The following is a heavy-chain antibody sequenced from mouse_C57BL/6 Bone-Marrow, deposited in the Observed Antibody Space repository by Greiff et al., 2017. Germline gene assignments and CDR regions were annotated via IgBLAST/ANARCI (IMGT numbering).Heavy chain of an antibody. CDR2: IYPGSGTT. CDR1: GYTFTDYY. Sequence: QVQLQQSGAELVRPGASVKLSCKASGYTFTDYYINWVKQRPGQGLEWIARIYPGSGTTYYNEKFKGKATLTAEKSSSTAYMQLSSLTSEDSAVYFCARAEEYYYGFAYWGQGTLVTVSA. CDR3: ARAEEYYYGFAY. V-gene: IGHV1-76*01. D-gene: IGHD1-1*01. J-gene: IGHJ3*01.